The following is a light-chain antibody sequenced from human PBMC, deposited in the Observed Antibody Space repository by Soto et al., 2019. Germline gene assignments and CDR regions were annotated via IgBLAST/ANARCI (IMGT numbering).Light chain of an antibody. Sequence: EIVLTQSPGTLSLSPGERATLSCRARQSVSSTYLAWYQQKPGQAPRLLIYGASIRATGVPDRFSGSGSGKDFTLTISRLEPEDFAVYYCQQSHSSPRTFGQGTKVEIK. J-gene: IGKJ1*01. V-gene: IGKV3-20*01. CDR1: QSVSSTY. CDR2: GAS. CDR3: QQSHSSPRT.